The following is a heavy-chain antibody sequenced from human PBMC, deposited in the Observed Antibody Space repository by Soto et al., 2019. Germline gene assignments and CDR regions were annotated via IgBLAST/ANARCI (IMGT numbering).Heavy chain of an antibody. Sequence: ASVKVSCKASGYTFINYGISWVRQAPGQGLEWMGWINPYNGNTNYAQKVQGGVTMTSDTSTNTAYMELRSLRSDDTAIYYCARIPLGSSGRYYSYYFDSWGQGALVTVSS. CDR3: ARIPLGSSGRYYSYYFDS. J-gene: IGHJ4*02. D-gene: IGHD3-22*01. CDR2: INPYNGNT. CDR1: GYTFINYG. V-gene: IGHV1-18*01.